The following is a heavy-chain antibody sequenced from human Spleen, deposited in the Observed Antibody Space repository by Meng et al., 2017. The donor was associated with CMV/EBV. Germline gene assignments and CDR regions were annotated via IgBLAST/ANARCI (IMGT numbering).Heavy chain of an antibody. V-gene: IGHV2-5*02. CDR1: RFSLSTNGVG. CDR2: IYWDDDK. J-gene: IGHJ4*02. CDR3: AHYTAISTRRSLDY. D-gene: IGHD2-21*02. Sequence: FCRFSLSTNGVGVGWIRQPPGKALEWLALIYWDDDKRYSPSLKSRLTITKDTSKNQVVLTMTNMDPVDTATLYCAHYTAISTRRSLDYWGQGILVTVSS.